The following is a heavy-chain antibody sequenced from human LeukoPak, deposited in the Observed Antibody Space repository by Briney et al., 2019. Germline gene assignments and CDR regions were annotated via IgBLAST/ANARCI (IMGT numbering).Heavy chain of an antibody. Sequence: ASVKVSCKASGYTFTSYGTSWVRQAPGQGLEWRGWISAYNGNTNYAQKLQGRVTMTTDTSTSTAYMELRSLRSDDTAVYYCARDAVVVYYDSSDAFDIWGQGTMVTVSS. J-gene: IGHJ3*02. CDR3: ARDAVVVYYDSSDAFDI. CDR1: GYTFTSYG. D-gene: IGHD3-22*01. CDR2: ISAYNGNT. V-gene: IGHV1-18*01.